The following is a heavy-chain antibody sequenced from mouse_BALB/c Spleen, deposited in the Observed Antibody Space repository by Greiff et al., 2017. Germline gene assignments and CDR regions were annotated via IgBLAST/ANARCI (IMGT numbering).Heavy chain of an antibody. D-gene: IGHD2-4*01. CDR2: IDPETGGT. CDR1: GYTFTDYE. V-gene: IGHV1-15*01. CDR3: TRSAPIYYDYDWFAY. Sequence: QVQLKESGAELVRPGASVTLSCKASGYTFTDYEMHWVKQTPVHGLEWIGAIDPETGGTAYNQKFKGKATLTADKSSSTAYMELRSLTSEDSAVYYCTRSAPIYYDYDWFAYWGQGTLVTVSA. J-gene: IGHJ3*01.